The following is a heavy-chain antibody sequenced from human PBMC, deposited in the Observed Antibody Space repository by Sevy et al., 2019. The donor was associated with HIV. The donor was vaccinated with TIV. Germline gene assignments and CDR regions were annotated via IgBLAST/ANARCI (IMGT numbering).Heavy chain of an antibody. D-gene: IGHD3-22*01. CDR3: ARGTGDSSGYYYFDY. J-gene: IGHJ4*02. Sequence: SETLSLTCAVYGGSFSGYYWSWIRQPPGKGLEWIGEINHSGSTNYNPSLTSRVTISVDTSKNQFSLKLSSVTAADTAVYYCARGTGDSSGYYYFDYWGQGTLVTVSS. V-gene: IGHV4-34*01. CDR2: INHSGST. CDR1: GGSFSGYY.